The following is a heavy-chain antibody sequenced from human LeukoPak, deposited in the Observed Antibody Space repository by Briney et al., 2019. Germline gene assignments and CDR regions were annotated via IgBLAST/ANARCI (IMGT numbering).Heavy chain of an antibody. CDR3: ARQRYDDFWSAPSDVFDI. V-gene: IGHV3-15*07. D-gene: IGHD3-3*01. CDR2: IKSKTDGGTT. J-gene: IGHJ3*02. Sequence: PGGSLRLSCAASGFTFSNAWMNWVRQAPGEGLEWVGRIKSKTDGGTTDYAAPVKGRFTISRDDSKNTLYLQMNSLKTEDTAVYYCARQRYDDFWSAPSDVFDIWGQGTMVTVSS. CDR1: GFTFSNAW.